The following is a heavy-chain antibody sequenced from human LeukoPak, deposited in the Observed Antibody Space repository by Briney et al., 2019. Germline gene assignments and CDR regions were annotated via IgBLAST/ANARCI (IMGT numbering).Heavy chain of an antibody. D-gene: IGHD3-22*01. J-gene: IGHJ3*02. CDR1: GDSISSGDYY. CDR2: ISSSGGT. Sequence: PSETLSLTCTVSGDSISSGDYYWSWLRQPAGKGLEWIGRISSSGGTNYNPSLKSRATISVDTSKNQFSLKLSSVTAADTAVYFCARGPYSYDSSGAFDIWGQGTMVAVSS. V-gene: IGHV4-61*02. CDR3: ARGPYSYDSSGAFDI.